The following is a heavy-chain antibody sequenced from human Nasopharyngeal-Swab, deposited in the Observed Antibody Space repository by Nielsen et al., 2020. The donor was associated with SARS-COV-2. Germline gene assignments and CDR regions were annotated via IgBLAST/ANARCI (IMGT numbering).Heavy chain of an antibody. V-gene: IGHV4-39*01. CDR2: IYYSGST. Sequence: RQAPGKGLEWIGSIYYSGSTYYNPSLKGRVTISVDTSKNQFSLKLSSVTAADTAVYYCATPWELSAYWGQGTLVTVSS. J-gene: IGHJ4*02. CDR3: ATPWELSAY. D-gene: IGHD1-26*01.